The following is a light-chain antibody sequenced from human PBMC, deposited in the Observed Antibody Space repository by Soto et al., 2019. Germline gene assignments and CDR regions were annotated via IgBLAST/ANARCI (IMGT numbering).Light chain of an antibody. CDR1: SSDVGRYPY. Sequence: QSALTQPATVSGSPGQSITIYCTGTSSDVGRYPYVSWYQQHPGNGPKLIIYDVSDRPSGVSNRFSGSKSDNTAALTISGLQAEDEADYYCSSYTSTDGWVFGGGTKLTVL. J-gene: IGLJ3*02. CDR3: SSYTSTDGWV. CDR2: DVS. V-gene: IGLV2-14*01.